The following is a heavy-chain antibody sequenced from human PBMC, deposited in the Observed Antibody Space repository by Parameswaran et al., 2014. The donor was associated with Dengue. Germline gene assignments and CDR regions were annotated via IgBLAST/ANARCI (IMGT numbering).Heavy chain of an antibody. CDR3: ARDIRKPYYYDSSGYWSPFDY. CDR1: GYTFTSYA. V-gene: IGHV1-3*01. D-gene: IGHD3-22*01. J-gene: IGHJ4*02. CDR2: INAGNGNT. Sequence: ASVKVSCKASGYTFTSYAMHWVRQAPGQRLEWMGWINAGNGNTKYSQKFQGRVTITRDTSASTAYMELSSLRSEDTAVYYCARDIRKPYYYDSSGYWSPFDYWGQGTLVTVSS.